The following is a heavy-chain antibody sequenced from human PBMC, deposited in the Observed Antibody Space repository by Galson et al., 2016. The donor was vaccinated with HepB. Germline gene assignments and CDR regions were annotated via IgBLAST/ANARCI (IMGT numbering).Heavy chain of an antibody. D-gene: IGHD3-9*01. CDR1: GFTFSGFS. CDR2: ISYDGSNK. V-gene: IGHV3-30-3*01. CDR3: ARHLVRYSQTLADMKTYGMDA. Sequence: SLRLSCAASGFTFSGFSMHWVRQAPGKGLEWVAVISYDGSNKYYADSVKGRFTISRDNSKNTLSLQMNSLETEDTAVYYCARHLVRYSQTLADMKTYGMDAWGQGTTVTVSS. J-gene: IGHJ6*02.